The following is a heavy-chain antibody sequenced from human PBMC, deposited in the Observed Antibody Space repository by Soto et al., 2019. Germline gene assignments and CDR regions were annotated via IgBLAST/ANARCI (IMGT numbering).Heavy chain of an antibody. CDR3: ARDRGSRVPYAFDI. CDR1: GGSISSGDYY. Sequence: QVQLQESGPGLVKPSQTLSLTCTVSGGSISSGDYYWGWIRQPPGKGLEWIGYIYYSGSTYYNPSHKSRVTVTGATSKIPFPLKRSSVTAADTAVYYCARDRGSRVPYAFDIWGQGTMVTVSS. J-gene: IGHJ3*02. CDR2: IYYSGST. V-gene: IGHV4-30-4*01.